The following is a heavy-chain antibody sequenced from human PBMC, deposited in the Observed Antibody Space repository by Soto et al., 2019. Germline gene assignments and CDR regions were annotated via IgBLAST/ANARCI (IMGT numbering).Heavy chain of an antibody. J-gene: IGHJ3*02. CDR3: AKGIEWGGSHFITAFDI. CDR2: ISWNRGII. Sequence: EMKLVESGAGLVQPGRSLRLSCAASGFSFDDYAMHWVRQAPGKGLEWVSGISWNRGIIDYADSVKGRFTISRDNAKNSLYLHMYRLRTEDTALYYCAKGIEWGGSHFITAFDIWGQGSLVSVSS. V-gene: IGHV3-9*01. CDR1: GFSFDDYA. D-gene: IGHD1-26*01.